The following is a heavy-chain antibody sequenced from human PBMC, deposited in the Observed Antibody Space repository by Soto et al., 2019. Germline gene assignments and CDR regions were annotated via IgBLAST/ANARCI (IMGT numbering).Heavy chain of an antibody. J-gene: IGHJ4*02. CDR1: DDSINSDKYY. Sequence: QLQLQESGPGLVKPSETLSLTCSVSDDSINSDKYYWGWIRQPPGKGLEWIGSIYYRGNAYYNPSLQTRVTIDKSRSQFSLKLNSVTAADSALYFCARLEGLATISYYFDFWGPGALVTVSS. CDR3: ARLEGLATISYYFDF. D-gene: IGHD3-9*01. V-gene: IGHV4-39*01. CDR2: IYYRGNA.